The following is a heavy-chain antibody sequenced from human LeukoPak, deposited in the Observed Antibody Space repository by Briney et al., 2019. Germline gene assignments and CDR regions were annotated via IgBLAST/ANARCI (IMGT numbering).Heavy chain of an antibody. CDR1: GFTFSSFA. V-gene: IGHV3-30-3*01. CDR2: ISYDGSNK. J-gene: IGHJ4*02. D-gene: IGHD7-27*01. CDR3: ARWGSRFDY. Sequence: PGGSLRLSCAASGFTFSSFAMNWVRQAPGKGLEWVAVISYDGSNKYYADSVKGRFTISRDNSKNTLYLQMNSLRAEDTAVYYCARWGSRFDYWGQGTLVTVSS.